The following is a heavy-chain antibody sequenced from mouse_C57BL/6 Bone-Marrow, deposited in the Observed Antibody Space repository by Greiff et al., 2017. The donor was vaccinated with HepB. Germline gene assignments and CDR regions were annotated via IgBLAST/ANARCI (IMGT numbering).Heavy chain of an antibody. V-gene: IGHV3-6*01. Sequence: EVQLVESGPGLVKPSQSLSLTCSVTGYSITSGYYWNWIRQFPGNKLEWMGYISYDGSNNYNPSLKNRISITRDTSKNQFFLKLNSVTTEDTATYYCARADYGRDFAYWGQGTLVTVSA. CDR3: ARADYGRDFAY. J-gene: IGHJ3*01. CDR1: GYSITSGYY. CDR2: ISYDGSN. D-gene: IGHD1-1*01.